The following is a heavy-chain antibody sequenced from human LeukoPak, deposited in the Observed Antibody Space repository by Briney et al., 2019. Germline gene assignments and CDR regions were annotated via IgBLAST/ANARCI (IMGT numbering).Heavy chain of an antibody. J-gene: IGHJ5*02. CDR1: GYTFTGYY. CDR2: INPNSGGT. CDR3: ARRDYSSPVTWFDP. D-gene: IGHD6-13*01. Sequence: GASEKVSCKASGYTFTGYYMHWVRQAPGQGLEWMGWINPNSGGTNYAQKFQGRVTMTRDTSISTAYMELSRLRSDDTAVYYCARRDYSSPVTWFDPWGQGTLVTVSS. V-gene: IGHV1-2*02.